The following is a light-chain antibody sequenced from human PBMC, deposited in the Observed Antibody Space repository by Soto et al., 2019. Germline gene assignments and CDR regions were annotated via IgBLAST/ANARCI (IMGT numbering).Light chain of an antibody. V-gene: IGKV3-15*01. J-gene: IGKJ1*01. Sequence: EIVMTQSPATLSVSPGERATLSCRASQSVSSNLAWYQHKPGQAPRLLISGASTRATGIPARFRGSGSGTDFTLTISSLRSEDFADYYCQLYDSCPRTFGQGTKVEIK. CDR2: GAS. CDR3: QLYDSCPRT. CDR1: QSVSSN.